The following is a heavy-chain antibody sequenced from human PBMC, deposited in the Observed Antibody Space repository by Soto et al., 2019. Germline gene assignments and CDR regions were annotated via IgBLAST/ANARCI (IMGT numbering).Heavy chain of an antibody. CDR3: VSRSDGFDY. J-gene: IGHJ4*02. CDR2: IWSDGSNK. V-gene: IGHV3-33*01. CDR1: GLTFSRYG. Sequence: QVQLVESGGGVVQPGRSLRLCCAVSGLTFSRYGMHWVRQAPGKGLEWVAVIWSDGSNKNYANSVKGRFTISRDNSKNTLWLQMNSLRADDTAVYYCVSRSDGFDYWGQGTLVTVSS.